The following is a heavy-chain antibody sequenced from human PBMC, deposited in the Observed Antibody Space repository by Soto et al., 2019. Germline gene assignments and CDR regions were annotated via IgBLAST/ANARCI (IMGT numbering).Heavy chain of an antibody. D-gene: IGHD3-22*01. V-gene: IGHV3-30-3*01. CDR3: AREIIGYYDSSGYPSPPRGMDV. CDR2: ISYDGSNK. CDR1: GFTFSSYA. J-gene: IGHJ6*02. Sequence: QVQLVESGGGVVQPGRSLRLSCAASGFTFSSYAMHWVRQAPGKGLEWVAVISYDGSNKYYADSVKGRFTISRANSKNTLYLQMNSLRAEDTAVYYCAREIIGYYDSSGYPSPPRGMDVWGQGTTVTVSS.